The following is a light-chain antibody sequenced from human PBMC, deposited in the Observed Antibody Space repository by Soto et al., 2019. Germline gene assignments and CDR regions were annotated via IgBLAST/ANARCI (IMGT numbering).Light chain of an antibody. CDR1: SSDVGGYNF. Sequence: QYALTQPPSASGSPGQSVTISCTGTSSDVGGYNFVSWYQQHPGKAPKLMIYEVNKRPSGVPDRFSGSKSGSTASLTVSGLQAEDEADYYCSSYAGSTNFVVFGGGTQLTVL. CDR2: EVN. CDR3: SSYAGSTNFVV. V-gene: IGLV2-8*01. J-gene: IGLJ2*01.